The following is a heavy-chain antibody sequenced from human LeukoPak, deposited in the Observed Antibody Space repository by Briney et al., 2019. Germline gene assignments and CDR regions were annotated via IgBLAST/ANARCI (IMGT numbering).Heavy chain of an antibody. V-gene: IGHV1-24*01. J-gene: IGHJ4*02. CDR1: GYTLTELS. D-gene: IGHD3-22*01. Sequence: ASVKVSCKVSGYTLTELSMHWVRQAPGKGLEWMGGFDPEDGETIYAQKFQGRVTMTEDTSTDTAYMELSSLRSEDTAVYYCATLTYYYGSSGYYNYFDYWGQGTLVTVSS. CDR3: ATLTYYYGSSGYYNYFDY. CDR2: FDPEDGET.